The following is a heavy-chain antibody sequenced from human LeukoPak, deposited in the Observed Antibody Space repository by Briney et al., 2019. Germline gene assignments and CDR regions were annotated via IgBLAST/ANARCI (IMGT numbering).Heavy chain of an antibody. D-gene: IGHD2-2*01. CDR2: IIPIFGTA. J-gene: IGHJ6*02. CDR3: ARVVVVPAARADGYYYGMDV. Sequence: SVKVSCKASGGIFSSYAISWVRQAPGQGLEWMGGIIPIFGTANYAQKFQGRVTITADESTSTAYMELSSLRSEDTAVYYCARVVVVPAARADGYYYGMDVWGQGTTVTVSS. V-gene: IGHV1-69*13. CDR1: GGIFSSYA.